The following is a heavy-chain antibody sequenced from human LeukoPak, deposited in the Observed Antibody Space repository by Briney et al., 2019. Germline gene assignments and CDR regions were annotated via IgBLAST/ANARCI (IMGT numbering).Heavy chain of an antibody. CDR2: ISGSGGST. Sequence: GGSLRLSCAASGFTFSSYAMSWVRQAPGKGPEWVSAISGSGGSTYYADSVKGRFTISRDNSKNTLYLQMNSLRAEDTAVYYCAKGGNYGDYNGGFDPWGQGTLVTVSS. J-gene: IGHJ5*02. CDR3: AKGGNYGDYNGGFDP. CDR1: GFTFSSYA. D-gene: IGHD4-17*01. V-gene: IGHV3-23*01.